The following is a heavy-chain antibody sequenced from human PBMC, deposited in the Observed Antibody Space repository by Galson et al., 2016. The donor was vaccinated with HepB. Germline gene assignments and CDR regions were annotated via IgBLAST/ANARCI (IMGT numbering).Heavy chain of an antibody. CDR2: IYPGGDA. D-gene: IGHD3-9*01. CDR1: GSTVNTDY. CDR3: AKEGRDILTGYYNGDAFDI. J-gene: IGHJ3*02. V-gene: IGHV3-53*01. Sequence: SLRLSCAAPGSTVNTDYISIVRQAPGKGLEWLSVIYPGGDAYYTDSVRGRFIVSTDAAKKTLFFQTNSLRAEDTDVYYCAKEGRDILTGYYNGDAFDIWGQGTMVTVSS.